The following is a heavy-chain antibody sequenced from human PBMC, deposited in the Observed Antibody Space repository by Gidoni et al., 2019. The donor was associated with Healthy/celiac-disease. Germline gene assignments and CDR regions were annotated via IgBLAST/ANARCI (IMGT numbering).Heavy chain of an antibody. CDR2: IRSKAYGGTT. Sequence: EVQLVESGGGLVKPGRSLRLSCTASGFTFGDYAMSWFRQAPGKGLEWVGFIRSKAYGGTTEYAASVKGRFTISRDDSKSIAYLQMNSLKTEDTAVYYCTRGGGDFWSGYYGLDYWGQGTLVTVSS. CDR1: GFTFGDYA. J-gene: IGHJ4*02. V-gene: IGHV3-49*05. CDR3: TRGGGDFWSGYYGLDY. D-gene: IGHD3-3*01.